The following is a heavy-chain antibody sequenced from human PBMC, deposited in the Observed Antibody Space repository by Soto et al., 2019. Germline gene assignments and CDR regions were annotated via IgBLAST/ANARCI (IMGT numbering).Heavy chain of an antibody. CDR1: GYSFRSYG. V-gene: IGHV3-33*01. D-gene: IGHD3-10*01. Sequence: QVKLVESGGGVVQPGGSLRLSCAASGYSFRSYGMHWVRQAPGKGLEWVALIWYDGSNEYYADSVQGRFTISRDNSETTVYSQKNSLSVEDTAIYYCARERGFVRGVLRYYLDYWGQGTLVTVSS. CDR3: ARERGFVRGVLRYYLDY. J-gene: IGHJ4*02. CDR2: IWYDGSNE.